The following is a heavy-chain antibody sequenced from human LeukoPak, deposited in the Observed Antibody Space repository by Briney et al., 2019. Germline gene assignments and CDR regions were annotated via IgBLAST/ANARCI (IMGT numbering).Heavy chain of an antibody. J-gene: IGHJ3*02. V-gene: IGHV1-69*05. CDR3: ATDRGLGAFDI. Sequence: ASVKVSCKASGGTFSSYAISWVRQAPGQGPEWMGGIIPIFGTANYAQKFQGRVTITTDESTSTAYMELSSLRSEDTAVYYCATDRGLGAFDIWGQGTMVTVSS. CDR2: IIPIFGTA. CDR1: GGTFSSYA. D-gene: IGHD3-16*01.